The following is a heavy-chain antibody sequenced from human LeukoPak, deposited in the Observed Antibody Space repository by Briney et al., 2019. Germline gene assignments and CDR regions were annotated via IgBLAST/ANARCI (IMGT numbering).Heavy chain of an antibody. J-gene: IGHJ5*02. CDR2: IYYKRST. Sequence: SETLPLTCTVFGRSISYYYWSWIRQPPGKGLEWIGHIYYKRSTNYNPSLKSRATISVDTPKNQFSLKLSSVTAADSAVYYCTRLRSYGDANWFDPWGQGILVTVSS. V-gene: IGHV4-59*08. CDR3: TRLRSYGDANWFDP. CDR1: GRSISYYY. D-gene: IGHD4/OR15-4a*01.